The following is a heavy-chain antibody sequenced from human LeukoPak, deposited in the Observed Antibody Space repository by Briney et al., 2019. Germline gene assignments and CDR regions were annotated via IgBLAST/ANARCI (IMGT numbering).Heavy chain of an antibody. CDR1: VYSFTSAYY. Sequence: SETLSLTCAVSVYSFTSAYYCGWRRPPREKEVERIGSIDHSGKTSYNPSLKSRVTTSADTSKTQFYLQLTSVTAAATAVHYCARLRENWNDLDALGPGTFVTSSS. CDR2: IDHSGKT. V-gene: IGHV4-38-2*01. CDR3: ARLRENWNDLDA. J-gene: IGHJ5*01. D-gene: IGHD1-1*01.